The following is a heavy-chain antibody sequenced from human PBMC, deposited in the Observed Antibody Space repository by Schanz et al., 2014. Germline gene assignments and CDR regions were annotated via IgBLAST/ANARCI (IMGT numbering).Heavy chain of an antibody. J-gene: IGHJ6*02. D-gene: IGHD3-3*01. CDR1: GYTLTAYY. CDR3: ASDFWSGYSHYYYGLDV. Sequence: QVQLVQSGAEVKKPGASVKVSCKASGYTLTAYYMHWVRQAPGQVLEWMGWINPDSGGTNYAQKFQGRVTMTRDMSINTAYMELSRLRSDDSAVYYCASDFWSGYSHYYYGLDVWGQGTTVTVSS. V-gene: IGHV1-2*02. CDR2: INPDSGGT.